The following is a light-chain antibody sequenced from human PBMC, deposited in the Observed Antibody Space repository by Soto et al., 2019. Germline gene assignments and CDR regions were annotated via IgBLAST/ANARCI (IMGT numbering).Light chain of an antibody. CDR2: GAS. Sequence: DTQMTQSPSSLSASVGDRVTITCRASQSISNYLNWYQQKPGKAPKLLMYGASSLQSGVPSTLSGSGSETESTFPLTITSLQPEDFATYYCQQSYSIPRTFGQGTKVDIK. V-gene: IGKV1-39*01. CDR1: QSISNY. J-gene: IGKJ1*01. CDR3: QQSYSIPRT.